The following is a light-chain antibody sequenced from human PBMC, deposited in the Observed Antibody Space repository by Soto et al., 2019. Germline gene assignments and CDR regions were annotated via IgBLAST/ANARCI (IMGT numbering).Light chain of an antibody. J-gene: IGKJ3*01. V-gene: IGKV3-20*01. CDR2: DAS. CDR1: QSVTSTY. Sequence: EIVLTQSPGTLSLSPGERVTLSCRASQSVTSTYLDWYQQKPGQAPRLLIYDASTRATGIPDRFSGSGSGTDFTLTISRLEPEDFAVYYCQQYGRSPGLLTFGPGTKVDIK. CDR3: QQYGRSPGLLT.